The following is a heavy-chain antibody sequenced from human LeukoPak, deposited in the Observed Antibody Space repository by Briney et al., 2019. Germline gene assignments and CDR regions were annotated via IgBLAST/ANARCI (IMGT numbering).Heavy chain of an antibody. J-gene: IGHJ6*02. D-gene: IGHD6-19*01. CDR2: ISSCGNTI. CDR1: GFTFSSYE. CDR3: ARDRYSSGWQPSYYYYYYGMDV. V-gene: IGHV3-48*03. Sequence: GGSLRLSCAASGFTFSSYEMNCAREAPGGGVEGVSYISSCGNTIYYAYSVKGRFTISRDNAKNSLYLQMNSLRAEDTAVYYCARDRYSSGWQPSYYYYYYGMDVWGQGTTVTVSS.